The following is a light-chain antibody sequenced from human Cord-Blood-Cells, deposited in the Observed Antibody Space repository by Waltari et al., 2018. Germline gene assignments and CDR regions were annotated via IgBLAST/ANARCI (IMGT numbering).Light chain of an antibody. V-gene: IGKV3-11*01. CDR3: QQRSNWPPLT. CDR2: DAS. J-gene: IGKJ4*01. CDR1: QSVSSY. Sequence: EIELKQSPATLSLSPGERANASCRASQSVSSYLAWYQQKPGQAPRLLIYDASNRATGIPARFSGSGSGTDFTLTISSLEPEDFAVYYCQQRSNWPPLTFGGGTKVEIK.